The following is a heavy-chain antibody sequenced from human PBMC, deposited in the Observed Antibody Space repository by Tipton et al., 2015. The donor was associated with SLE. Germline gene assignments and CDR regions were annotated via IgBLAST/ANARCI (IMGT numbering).Heavy chain of an antibody. CDR1: GGSISSYY. D-gene: IGHD6-6*01. V-gene: IGHV4-59*08. Sequence: TLSLTCTVSGGSISSYYWSWIRQPPGKGLEWIGYIFYSGSTNYNPSLKSRVAISVDTTKNQFCLKLSSVTAADTAVYNCAPYSTSIGWFDPWGQGTLVTVSS. CDR2: IFYSGST. CDR3: APYSTSIGWFDP. J-gene: IGHJ5*02.